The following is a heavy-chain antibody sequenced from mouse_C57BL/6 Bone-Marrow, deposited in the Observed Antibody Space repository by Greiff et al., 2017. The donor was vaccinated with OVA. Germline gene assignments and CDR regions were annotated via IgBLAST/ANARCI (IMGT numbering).Heavy chain of an antibody. D-gene: IGHD1-1*01. J-gene: IGHJ4*01. V-gene: IGHV2-6*03. CDR2: IWSDGST. CDR3: ARGGYYGSSPYAMDY. Sequence: VMLVESGPGLVAPSQSLSITCTVSGFSLTSYGVHWVRQPPGKGLEWLVVIWSDGSTTYNSALKSRLSISKDNSKSQVFLKMNSLQTDDTAMYYCARGGYYGSSPYAMDYWGQGTSVTVSS. CDR1: GFSLTSYG.